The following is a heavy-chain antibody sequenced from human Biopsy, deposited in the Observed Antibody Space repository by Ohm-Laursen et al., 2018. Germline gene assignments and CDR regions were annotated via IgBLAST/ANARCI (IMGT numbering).Heavy chain of an antibody. D-gene: IGHD3-22*01. J-gene: IGHJ5*02. Sequence: GTLSLTCTVSGGSISNNNYYWGWIRQPPGKGLEWIGSIFYRGSTHYRPSLKGRVNISVDTSKNQFSLKLNSVTAADTAVYYCARDYDTSGYYYVSWGQGTLVTVSS. CDR2: IFYRGST. CDR1: GGSISNNNYY. V-gene: IGHV4-39*01. CDR3: ARDYDTSGYYYVS.